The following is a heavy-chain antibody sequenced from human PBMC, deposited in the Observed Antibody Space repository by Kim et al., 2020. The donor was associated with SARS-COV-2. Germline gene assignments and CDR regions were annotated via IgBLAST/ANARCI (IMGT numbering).Heavy chain of an antibody. CDR2: ISAYNGNT. V-gene: IGHV1-18*01. D-gene: IGHD3-10*01. J-gene: IGHJ6*02. Sequence: ASVKVSCKASGYTFTSYGISWVRQAPGQGLEWMGWISAYNGNTNYAQKLQGRVTMTTDTSTSTAYTELRSLRSDDTAVYYCARRGDYYGSGSYQTYYYYYYGMDVWGQGTTVTVSS. CDR3: ARRGDYYGSGSYQTYYYYYYGMDV. CDR1: GYTFTSYG.